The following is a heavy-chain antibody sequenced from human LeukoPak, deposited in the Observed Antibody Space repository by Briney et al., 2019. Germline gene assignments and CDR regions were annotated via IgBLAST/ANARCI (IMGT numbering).Heavy chain of an antibody. CDR1: GGSFSGYY. J-gene: IGHJ5*02. D-gene: IGHD3-16*02. V-gene: IGHV4-34*01. Sequence: SETLSLTCAVYGGSFSGYYWSWIRQPPGKGLEWIGEINHSGSTNYTPSLKSRVTISVDTSKNQFSLKLSSVTAADTAVYYCARGPIFYDYVWGSYRYNWFDPWGQGTLVTVSS. CDR2: INHSGST. CDR3: ARGPIFYDYVWGSYRYNWFDP.